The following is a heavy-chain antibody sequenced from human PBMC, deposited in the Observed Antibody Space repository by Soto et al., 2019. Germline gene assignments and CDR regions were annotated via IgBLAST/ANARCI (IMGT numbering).Heavy chain of an antibody. D-gene: IGHD1-26*01. Sequence: EMQLLESGGGLAQPGGSLRLSCAASGFTFSSFAMNWVRQAPGKGLEWVSGVSGGGDATFYADSARGRFTISRVQSKNTVYLQMNSLRAEDTAVYHCVKKIAGTTTSGAYWFFDLWGRGTLVTVSS. CDR3: VKKIAGTTTSGAYWFFDL. CDR1: GFTFSSFA. J-gene: IGHJ2*01. CDR2: VSGGGDAT. V-gene: IGHV3-23*01.